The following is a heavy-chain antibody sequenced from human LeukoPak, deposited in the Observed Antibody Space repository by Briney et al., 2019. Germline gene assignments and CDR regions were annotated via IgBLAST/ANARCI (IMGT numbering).Heavy chain of an antibody. Sequence: GGSLRLSCAASGFTFSSYSMNWVRQAPGKGLEWVSYISSSSSTIYYADSVKGRFTISRDNAKNSLYLQMNSLRAEDTAVYYCATRPGSITMVRGVINYWGQGTLVTVSS. CDR2: ISSSSSTI. CDR3: ATRPGSITMVRGVINY. V-gene: IGHV3-48*01. CDR1: GFTFSSYS. D-gene: IGHD3-10*01. J-gene: IGHJ4*02.